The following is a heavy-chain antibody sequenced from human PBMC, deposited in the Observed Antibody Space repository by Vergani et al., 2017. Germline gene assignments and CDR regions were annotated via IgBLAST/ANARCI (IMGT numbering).Heavy chain of an antibody. CDR1: GYTFGHFD. D-gene: IGHD1-26*01. Sequence: QEQLLQSGGGVVQPGGSLRLSCIGSGYTFGHFDIHWVRQAPGKGLAWVAFIRYDGSNPQYIDSVKGRFTISKDNSKDTLFLQMNGLRPEDTGTYFCAKKGGSLYYYGVDVWGQGTTVTVSS. CDR2: IRYDGSNP. V-gene: IGHV3-30*02. J-gene: IGHJ6*02. CDR3: AKKGGSLYYYGVDV.